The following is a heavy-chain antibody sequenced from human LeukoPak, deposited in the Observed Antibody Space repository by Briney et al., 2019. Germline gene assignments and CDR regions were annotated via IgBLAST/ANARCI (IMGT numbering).Heavy chain of an antibody. D-gene: IGHD2-2*01. CDR1: GGSISSSSYY. V-gene: IGHV4-39*01. CDR3: ARHVGDIVVVPASTPLLDY. Sequence: SETLSLTCTVSGGSISSSSYYWGWIRQPPGKGLEWIGSIYYSGSTYYNPPLKSRVTISVDTSKNQFSLKLSSVTAADTAVYYCARHVGDIVVVPASTPLLDYWGQGTLVTVSS. J-gene: IGHJ4*02. CDR2: IYYSGST.